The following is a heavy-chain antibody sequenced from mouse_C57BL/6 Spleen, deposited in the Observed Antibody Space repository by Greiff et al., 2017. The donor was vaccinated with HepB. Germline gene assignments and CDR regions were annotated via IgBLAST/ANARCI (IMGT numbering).Heavy chain of an antibody. Sequence: VQLQQSGAELLKPGASVKLSCKATGYTFTGYWIEWVKQRPGHGLEWIGEILPGSGSTNYNEKFKGKATFTADTSSNTAYMQLSSLTTEDSAIYYCARDGEAYYDYDGAWFAYWGQGTLVTVSA. CDR1: GYTFTGYW. D-gene: IGHD2-4*01. CDR3: ARDGEAYYDYDGAWFAY. J-gene: IGHJ3*01. V-gene: IGHV1-9*01. CDR2: ILPGSGST.